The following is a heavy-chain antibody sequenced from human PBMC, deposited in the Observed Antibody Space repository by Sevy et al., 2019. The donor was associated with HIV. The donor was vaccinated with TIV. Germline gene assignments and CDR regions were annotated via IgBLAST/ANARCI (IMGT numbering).Heavy chain of an antibody. Sequence: GGSLRLSCTASGFTFNTYAMSWVHQAPGKGLEWVAAISGSGGSTYYADSVKGRFTISRDNSKDTLYLQMNSLRAEDTAVYYCAKETQGGYFDYWGQGTLVTVSS. J-gene: IGHJ4*02. CDR2: ISGSGGST. V-gene: IGHV3-23*01. CDR1: GFTFNTYA. CDR3: AKETQGGYFDY. D-gene: IGHD3-16*01.